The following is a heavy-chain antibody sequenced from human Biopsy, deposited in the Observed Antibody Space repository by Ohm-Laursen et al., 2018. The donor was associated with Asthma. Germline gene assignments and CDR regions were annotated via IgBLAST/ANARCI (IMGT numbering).Heavy chain of an antibody. CDR2: INTNTGTP. J-gene: IGHJ4*02. V-gene: IGHV7-4-1*02. D-gene: IGHD3-22*01. CDR1: GYTVTRYA. CDR3: ARTISYYHEMSDPFFDY. Sequence: SVKVSCKASGYTVTRYALNWVRQAPGQGLGWMGWINTNTGTPTYAQGFTGRFVFSLDTSVNTAHLQISNLKAEDTAVYYCARTISYYHEMSDPFFDYWGQGTLVTVSS.